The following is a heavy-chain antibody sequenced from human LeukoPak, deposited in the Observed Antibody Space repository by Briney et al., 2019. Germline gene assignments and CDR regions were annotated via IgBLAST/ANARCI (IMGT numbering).Heavy chain of an antibody. V-gene: IGHV3-66*01. D-gene: IGHD1-26*01. Sequence: AGGSLRLSCAASGFTVSSNYMSWVRQAPGKGLEWVSVIYSGGSTYYADSVKGRFTISRDNSKNTLYLQMNSLRAEDTAVYYCARDAVGATHAFDIWGQGTMVTVSS. CDR2: IYSGGST. CDR3: ARDAVGATHAFDI. J-gene: IGHJ3*02. CDR1: GFTVSSNY.